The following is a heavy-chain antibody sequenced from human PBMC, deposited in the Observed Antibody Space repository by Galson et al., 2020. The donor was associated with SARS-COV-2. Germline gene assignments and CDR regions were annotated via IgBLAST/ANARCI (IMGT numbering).Heavy chain of an antibody. V-gene: IGHV3-30-3*01. CDR2: ISYDGSNK. Sequence: TGGSLRLSCAASGFTFSSYAMHWVRQAPGKGLEWVAVISYDGSNKYYADSVKGRFTISRDNSKNTLYLQMNSLRAEDTAVYYCARDETVGANYYYGMDVWGQGTTVTVSS. D-gene: IGHD1-26*01. CDR1: GFTFSSYA. J-gene: IGHJ6*02. CDR3: ARDETVGANYYYGMDV.